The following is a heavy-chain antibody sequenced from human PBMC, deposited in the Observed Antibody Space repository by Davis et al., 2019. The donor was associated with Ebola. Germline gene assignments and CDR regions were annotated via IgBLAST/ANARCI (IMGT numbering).Heavy chain of an antibody. CDR1: GFTFSSYP. CDR2: ISSSNSYI. Sequence: GESLKISCAASGFTFSSYPMNWVRQAPGKGLEWVSSISSSNSYIYYADSVKGRFTISRDNAKNTLYLQMNSLRAEDTAVYYCARDHAYWGQGTLVTVSS. CDR3: ARDHAY. V-gene: IGHV3-21*01. J-gene: IGHJ4*02.